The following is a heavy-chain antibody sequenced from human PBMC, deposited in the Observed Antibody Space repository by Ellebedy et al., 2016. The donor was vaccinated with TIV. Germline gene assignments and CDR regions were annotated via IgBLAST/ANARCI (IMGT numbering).Heavy chain of an antibody. Sequence: GESLKISCKGFGYSFTNYWIGWVRQMPGRGLEWMGLVYPGDSDTRYSPSFRGQVTISADRSISTAYLQWSSLKASDTAIYYCARHPHLGSYRFDFWGQGTLVTVSS. V-gene: IGHV5-51*01. CDR2: VYPGDSDT. CDR1: GYSFTNYW. CDR3: ARHPHLGSYRFDF. J-gene: IGHJ4*02. D-gene: IGHD1-26*01.